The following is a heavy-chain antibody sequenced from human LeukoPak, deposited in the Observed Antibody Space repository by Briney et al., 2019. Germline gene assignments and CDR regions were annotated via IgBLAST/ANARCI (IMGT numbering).Heavy chain of an antibody. V-gene: IGHV3-21*01. J-gene: IGHJ3*02. CDR2: ISSSSSYI. CDR3: ARDGRYGSGSYYRDAFDI. Sequence: GSLRLSCAASGFTFSSYSMNWVRQAPGKGLEWVSSISSSSSYIYYADSVKGRFTISRDNAKNSLYLQMNSLRAEDTAVYYCARDGRYGSGSYYRDAFDIWGQGTMVTVSS. CDR1: GFTFSSYS. D-gene: IGHD3-10*01.